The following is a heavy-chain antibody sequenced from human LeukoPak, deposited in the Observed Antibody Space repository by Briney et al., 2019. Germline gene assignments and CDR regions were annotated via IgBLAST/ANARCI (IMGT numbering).Heavy chain of an antibody. CDR3: ANARDTGRFNPYY. J-gene: IGHJ4*02. D-gene: IGHD2-8*02. CDR2: IRFDGSNK. CDR1: GFTFSNYG. V-gene: IGHV3-30*02. Sequence: GGSLRLSCTASGFTFSNYGMHWVRQAPGKGLEWVAFIRFDGSNKYYADSVKGRFTISRDNSKNTLYLQMNSLRAEDTAVYYCANARDTGRFNPYYWGQGTLVTVSS.